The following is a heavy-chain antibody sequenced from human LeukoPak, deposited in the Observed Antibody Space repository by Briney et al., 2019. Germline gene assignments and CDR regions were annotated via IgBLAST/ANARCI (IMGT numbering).Heavy chain of an antibody. Sequence: SETLSLTCTVSGYSISSGYYWGWIRQPPGKGLEWIGSIYHSGSTYYNPSLKSRVTISVDTSKNQFSLKLSSVTAADTALYYCARGMVGSPDLIDYWGQGTLVTVSS. CDR2: IYHSGST. J-gene: IGHJ4*02. CDR1: GYSISSGYY. D-gene: IGHD4-23*01. V-gene: IGHV4-38-2*02. CDR3: ARGMVGSPDLIDY.